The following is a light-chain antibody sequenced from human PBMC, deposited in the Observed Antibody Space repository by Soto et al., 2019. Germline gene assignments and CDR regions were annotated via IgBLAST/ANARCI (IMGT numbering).Light chain of an antibody. CDR1: SSDVGGYNY. CDR2: DVN. J-gene: IGLJ2*01. V-gene: IGLV2-11*01. Sequence: QSALTQPRSVSGSPGQSVTFSCTGTSSDVGGYNYVSWYQQHPGKAPKLMIYDVNKRPSGVPGRYSDTKSRNTASLTISGLRVEGEAVHCCCSSAGGCTLVFGRGTKLTVL. CDR3: CSSAGGCTLV.